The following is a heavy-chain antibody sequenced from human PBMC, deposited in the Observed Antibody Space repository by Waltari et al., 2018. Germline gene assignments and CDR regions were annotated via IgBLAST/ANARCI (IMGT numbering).Heavy chain of an antibody. Sequence: EVQLVESGGGLVQPGGSLRLSCAASGFTFSSYSMNWVRQAPGKGLEGVSYINSSSSTIYYADSVKGRFTIARDNAKNSLYLQMNSLRAEDTAVYYCAVYSSGRYGMDVWGQGTTVTVSS. D-gene: IGHD6-19*01. CDR3: AVYSSGRYGMDV. J-gene: IGHJ6*02. CDR2: INSSSSTI. CDR1: GFTFSSYS. V-gene: IGHV3-48*01.